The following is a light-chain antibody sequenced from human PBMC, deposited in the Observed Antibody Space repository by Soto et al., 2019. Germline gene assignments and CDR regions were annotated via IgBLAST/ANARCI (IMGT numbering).Light chain of an antibody. V-gene: IGKV3-11*01. CDR1: QSVSSY. Sequence: EVVLTQSPATLSLSPGERATLSCRASQSVSSYLAWYQQKPGQAPRLLIYDASNRATGIPARFSGGGSGTDFTLTISRLEPEDFAVYYCQHHTNWLFGPGTKVAIK. CDR2: DAS. J-gene: IGKJ3*01. CDR3: QHHTNWL.